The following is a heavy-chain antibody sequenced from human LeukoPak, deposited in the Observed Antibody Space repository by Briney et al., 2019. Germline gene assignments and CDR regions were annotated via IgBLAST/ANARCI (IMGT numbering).Heavy chain of an antibody. V-gene: IGHV3-15*01. CDR3: TTRGGSFSIFDY. J-gene: IGHJ4*02. CDR1: GFTFSNVW. D-gene: IGHD1-26*01. Sequence: GSLRLSCAASGFTFSNVWMRWVRQAPGKGLEWVGRIKSKTDGGTTDYAAPVKGRFTISRDDSKNTLYLQMNSLKTEDTAVYYCTTRGGSFSIFDYWGQGTLVTVSS. CDR2: IKSKTDGGTT.